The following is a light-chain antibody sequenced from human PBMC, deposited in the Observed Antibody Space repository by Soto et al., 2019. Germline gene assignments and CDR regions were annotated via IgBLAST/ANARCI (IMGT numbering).Light chain of an antibody. Sequence: DIQMTQSPSSLSASVGDRFTITCRASQSISSYLNWHQQKPGKAPKLVIYAASSLQIGVPSRFSGSGSGKDFTLTISSLQPEDFATYYCQQSYSTPWTFGQGTKVDI. V-gene: IGKV1-39*01. CDR2: AAS. CDR1: QSISSY. J-gene: IGKJ1*01. CDR3: QQSYSTPWT.